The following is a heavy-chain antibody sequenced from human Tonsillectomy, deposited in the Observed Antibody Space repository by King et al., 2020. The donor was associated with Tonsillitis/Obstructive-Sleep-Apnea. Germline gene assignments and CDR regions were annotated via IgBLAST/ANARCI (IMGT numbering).Heavy chain of an antibody. Sequence: VQLVESGGGLVKPGGSLRLSCAASGFTFSNAWMNWVRQAPGKGLEWVGRIKSKTDGGTTDYAAPVKGRFTISRDDSKNTLYLQMNSLKTEDTAVYYCTTLRGYSGYDRSYYYYGMDVWGQGTTVTVSS. D-gene: IGHD5-12*01. V-gene: IGHV3-15*07. CDR2: IKSKTDGGTT. J-gene: IGHJ6*02. CDR3: TTLRGYSGYDRSYYYYGMDV. CDR1: GFTFSNAW.